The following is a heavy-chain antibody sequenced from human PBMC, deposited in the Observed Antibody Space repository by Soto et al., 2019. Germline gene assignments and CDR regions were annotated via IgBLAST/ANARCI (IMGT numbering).Heavy chain of an antibody. D-gene: IGHD3-3*01. V-gene: IGHV1-18*04. Sequence: ASVKVSCKASGYTFTSYGISWVRQAPGQGLEWMGWISAYNGNTNYAQKLQGRVTMTTDTSTSTAYMELRGLRSDDTAVYYCARAGSPVFLRFLEWLGGAYYYVMDVWGKGTTVPVSS. CDR1: GYTFTSYG. J-gene: IGHJ6*04. CDR3: ARAGSPVFLRFLEWLGGAYYYVMDV. CDR2: ISAYNGNT.